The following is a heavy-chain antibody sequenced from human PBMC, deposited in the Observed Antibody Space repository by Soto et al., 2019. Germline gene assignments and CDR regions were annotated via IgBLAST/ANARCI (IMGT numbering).Heavy chain of an antibody. J-gene: IGHJ6*02. Sequence: GGSLRLSCAASGFTFSSYAMHWVRQAPGKGLEWVAVISYDGSNKYYADSVKGRFTISRDNSKNTLYLQMNSLRAEDTAVYYCARRVGYSYGGFIAAAGNDYYYGMDVWGQGTTVTVS. CDR2: ISYDGSNK. CDR1: GFTFSSYA. CDR3: ARRVGYSYGGFIAAAGNDYYYGMDV. V-gene: IGHV3-30-3*01. D-gene: IGHD6-13*01.